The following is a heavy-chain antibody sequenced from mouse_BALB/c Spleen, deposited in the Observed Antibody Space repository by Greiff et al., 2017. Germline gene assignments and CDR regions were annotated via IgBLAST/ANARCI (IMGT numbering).Heavy chain of an antibody. V-gene: IGHV3-2*02. CDR3: ARRRDSDYAMDY. CDR1: GYSITSDYA. J-gene: IGHJ4*01. Sequence: EVKLMESGPGLVKPSQSLSLTCTVTGYSITSDYAWNWIRQFPGNKLEWMGYISYSGSTSYNPSLKSRISITRDTSKNQFFLQLNSVTTEDTATYYCARRRDSDYAMDYWGQGTSVTVSS. CDR2: ISYSGST.